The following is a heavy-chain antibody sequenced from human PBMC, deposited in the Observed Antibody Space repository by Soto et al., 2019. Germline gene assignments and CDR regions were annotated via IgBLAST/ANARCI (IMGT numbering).Heavy chain of an antibody. CDR1: GGTFSSYA. Sequence: QVQLVQSGAEVKKPGSSVKVSCKASGGTFSSYAISWVRQAPGQGLEWMGGIIPIFGTADYAQKFQGRVTITVDESTSTVFMALGSLISEDTSVYYCARCLRVYHYFGMDVWRQGTPVTVAS. CDR3: ARCLRVYHYFGMDV. J-gene: IGHJ6*02. CDR2: IIPIFGTA. V-gene: IGHV1-69*12.